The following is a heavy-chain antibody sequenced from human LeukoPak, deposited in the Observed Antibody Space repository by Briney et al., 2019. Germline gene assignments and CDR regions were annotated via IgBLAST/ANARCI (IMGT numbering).Heavy chain of an antibody. V-gene: IGHV4-34*01. Sequence: SETLSLTCAVYGGSFSGYYWSWIRQPPGKGLEWIGEINHSGSTNYNPSLKSRVTISVDTSKNQFSLKLSSVTAADTAVYYCARRTFEYFDYWGQGTLVIVSS. D-gene: IGHD3-9*01. CDR3: ARRTFEYFDY. CDR1: GGSFSGYY. J-gene: IGHJ4*02. CDR2: INHSGST.